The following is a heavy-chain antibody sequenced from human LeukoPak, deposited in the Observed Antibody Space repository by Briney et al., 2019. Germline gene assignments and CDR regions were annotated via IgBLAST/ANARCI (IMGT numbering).Heavy chain of an antibody. D-gene: IGHD3-10*01. J-gene: IGHJ4*02. CDR3: AKPVWFGELLSIDY. CDR2: ISGSGGST. CDR1: GFTFSSYA. Sequence: PGGSLRLSCAASGFTFSSYAMSWVRQAPGKGLEWVSAISGSGGSTYYADSVKGRFTISRDNSKNTLYLQMNSLRAEDTAVYYCAKPVWFGELLSIDYWGQGTLVTVSS. V-gene: IGHV3-23*01.